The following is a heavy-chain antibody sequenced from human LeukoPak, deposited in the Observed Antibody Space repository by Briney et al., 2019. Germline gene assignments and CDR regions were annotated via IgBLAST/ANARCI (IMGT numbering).Heavy chain of an antibody. D-gene: IGHD4-17*01. CDR2: ISGSGGST. Sequence: GGSLRLSCAASGFTFSSYAMSWVRQALGKGLEWVSAISGSGGSTYYADSVKGRFTISRDNSKNTLYLQMNSLRAEDTAVYYCAKDWSTVTTWGDYFDYWGQGTLVTVSS. CDR3: AKDWSTVTTWGDYFDY. CDR1: GFTFSSYA. J-gene: IGHJ4*02. V-gene: IGHV3-23*01.